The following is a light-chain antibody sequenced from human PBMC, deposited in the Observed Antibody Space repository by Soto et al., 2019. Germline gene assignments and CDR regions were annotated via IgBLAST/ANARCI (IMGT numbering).Light chain of an antibody. Sequence: QSVLTQPASVSGSPGQSITISCTGTSSDVGGYNYVSWYQQHPGKAPKLMIYEVSNRPSGVSSRFSGSKSGNTASLTISGLQAEDEADYFCCSYTSSSTYVFGSGTQLTVL. J-gene: IGLJ1*01. CDR1: SSDVGGYNY. CDR3: CSYTSSSTYV. CDR2: EVS. V-gene: IGLV2-14*01.